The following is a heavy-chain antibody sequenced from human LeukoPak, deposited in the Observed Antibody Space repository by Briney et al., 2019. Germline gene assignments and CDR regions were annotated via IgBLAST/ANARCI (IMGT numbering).Heavy chain of an antibody. CDR1: GYSFTSYW. D-gene: IGHD3-3*01. V-gene: IGHV1-18*04. Sequence: GESLRISCKGSGYSFTSYWISWVRQMPGKGLEWMGWISAYNGNTNYAQKLQGRVTMTTDTSTSTAYMELRSLRSDDTAVYYCARDSLTIFGVVIIAPFNYYYYYGMDVWGQGTTVTVSS. CDR3: ARDSLTIFGVVIIAPFNYYYYYGMDV. CDR2: ISAYNGNT. J-gene: IGHJ6*02.